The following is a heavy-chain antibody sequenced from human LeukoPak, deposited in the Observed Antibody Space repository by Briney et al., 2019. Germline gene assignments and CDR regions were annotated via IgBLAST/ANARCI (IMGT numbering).Heavy chain of an antibody. Sequence: GASVKVSCKACRGTFSSYAISWVRQAPGQGLEWMGGIIPIFGTANYAQKFQGRVTITADESTSTAYMELSSLRSEDTAVYYCASPRVLEWFSGVFDYWGQGTLVTVSS. D-gene: IGHD3-3*01. CDR3: ASPRVLEWFSGVFDY. J-gene: IGHJ4*02. CDR1: RGTFSSYA. CDR2: IIPIFGTA. V-gene: IGHV1-69*13.